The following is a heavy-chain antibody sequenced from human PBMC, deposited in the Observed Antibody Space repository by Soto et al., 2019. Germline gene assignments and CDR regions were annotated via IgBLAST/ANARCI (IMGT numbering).Heavy chain of an antibody. CDR1: QYNFMNFW. Sequence: GESLKISCKGSQYNFMNFWVGWVRQMPGKGLEWMGIIFPADSDTRFSPSFQGRVTMSVDKSTYTAYLQWSSLEASDTAIYYCTATLPSAMDVWGQGTPVTVFS. J-gene: IGHJ6*02. D-gene: IGHD1-26*01. CDR3: TATLPSAMDV. V-gene: IGHV5-51*01. CDR2: IFPADSDT.